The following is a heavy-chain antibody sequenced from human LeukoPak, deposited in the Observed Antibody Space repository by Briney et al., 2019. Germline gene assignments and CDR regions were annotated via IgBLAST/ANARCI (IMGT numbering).Heavy chain of an antibody. CDR3: ARAKSTVHWYFDL. CDR1: GGSISSSSYY. D-gene: IGHD4-17*01. V-gene: IGHV4-39*01. CDR2: IYYSGST. Sequence: SETLSLTCTVSGGSISSSSYYWGWIRQPPGKGLEWIGSIYYSGSTYYNPSLKSRVTISVDTSKNQFSLKLSSVTAADTAVYYCARAKSTVHWYFDLWGRSTLVTVSS. J-gene: IGHJ2*01.